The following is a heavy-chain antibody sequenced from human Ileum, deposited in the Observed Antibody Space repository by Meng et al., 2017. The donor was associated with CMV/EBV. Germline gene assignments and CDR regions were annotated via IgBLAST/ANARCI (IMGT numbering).Heavy chain of an antibody. CDR3: ARVPQGYCSRASCYHYFDY. Sequence: SFSCYSWTWIRQPPGKGLEWIGEINHRGSTNYNPSLKSRVTISVDTSKNQFSLKLSSVTAADTAVYYCARVPQGYCSRASCYHYFDYWGQGTLVTVSS. J-gene: IGHJ4*02. CDR2: INHRGST. D-gene: IGHD2-2*01. CDR1: SFSCYS. V-gene: IGHV4-34*01.